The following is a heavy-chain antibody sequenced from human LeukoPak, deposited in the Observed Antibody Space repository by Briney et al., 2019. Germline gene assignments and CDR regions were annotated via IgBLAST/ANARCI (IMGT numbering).Heavy chain of an antibody. V-gene: IGHV1-46*01. CDR1: GYTFTSNY. Sequence: ASVKVSCKASGYTFTSNYIHWVRQAPGQGLEWMGIINPSGGSTSYAQNFQGRVAMTRDTSTSTVYMELSSLRSEDTAVYYCAISHSSDYYYFYYWGQGTLVTVSS. CDR3: AISHSSDYYYFYY. J-gene: IGHJ4*02. CDR2: INPSGGST. D-gene: IGHD3-22*01.